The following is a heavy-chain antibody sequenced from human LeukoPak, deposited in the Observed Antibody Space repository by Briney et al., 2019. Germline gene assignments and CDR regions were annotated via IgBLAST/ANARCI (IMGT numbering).Heavy chain of an antibody. D-gene: IGHD6-19*01. CDR3: AKTPASSGWYSIDY. Sequence: PGGSLRLSCAASGFTFSNHGMHWVRQAPGKGPEWVALIWYDGSNKFYGDSVKGRFTISRDNSKNTLYLQMNSLRAEDTAVYYCAKTPASSGWYSIDYWGQGTLVTVSS. CDR1: GFTFSNHG. J-gene: IGHJ4*02. CDR2: IWYDGSNK. V-gene: IGHV3-30*02.